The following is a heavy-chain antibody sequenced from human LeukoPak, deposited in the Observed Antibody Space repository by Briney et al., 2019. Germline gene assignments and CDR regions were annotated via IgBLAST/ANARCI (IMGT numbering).Heavy chain of an antibody. J-gene: IGHJ3*02. CDR1: GYTFTSYD. CDR3: AREGGLYAFDI. D-gene: IGHD2-15*01. V-gene: IGHV7-4-1*02. CDR2: INTNTGNP. Sequence: ASVTVSCKASGYTFTSYDINWVRQAPGQGLEWMGWINTNTGNPTYAQGFTGRFVFSLDTSVSTAYLQISSLKAEDTAVYYCAREGGLYAFDIWGQGTMVTASS.